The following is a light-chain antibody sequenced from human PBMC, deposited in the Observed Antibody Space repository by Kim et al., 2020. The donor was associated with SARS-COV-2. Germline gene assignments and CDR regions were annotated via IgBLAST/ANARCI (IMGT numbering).Light chain of an antibody. CDR1: QRIGIS. CDR2: EAA. J-gene: IGKJ4*01. V-gene: IGKV3-11*01. CDR3: QQQNNWPPAVS. Sequence: PGEGATLSCRAGQRIGISLGWYQHKPGKAPRLLIYEAAIRAAGIPERFGGGGSGTDFTLTIGSLEPEDFAVYYCQQQNNWPPAVSFGGGTKVDIK.